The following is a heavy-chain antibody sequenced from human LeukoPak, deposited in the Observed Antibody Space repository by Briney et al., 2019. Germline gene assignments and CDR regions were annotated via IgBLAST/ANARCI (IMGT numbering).Heavy chain of an antibody. CDR1: GFTFGSYA. CDR3: ARDGHYYDSSGYYTLDY. J-gene: IGHJ4*02. Sequence: PGRSLRLSCAASGFTFGSYAMHWVRQAPGKGLEWVAVISYDGSNKYYADSVKGRFTISGDNSKNTLYLQMNSLRAEDTAVYYCARDGHYYDSSGYYTLDYWGQGTLVTVSS. V-gene: IGHV3-30*04. CDR2: ISYDGSNK. D-gene: IGHD3-22*01.